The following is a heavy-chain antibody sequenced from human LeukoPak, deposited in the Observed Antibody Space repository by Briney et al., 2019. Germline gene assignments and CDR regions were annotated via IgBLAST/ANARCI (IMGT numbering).Heavy chain of an antibody. CDR1: GGSISSSSYY. CDR3: ARDWGGDYGDYVSRRYFDY. CDR2: IYYSGST. Sequence: NPSETLSLTCTVSGGSISSSSYYWGWIRQPPGKGLEWIGSIYYSGSTYYNPSLKSRVTISVDTSKNQFSLKLSSVTAADTAVYYCARDWGGDYGDYVSRRYFDYWGQGTLVTVSS. J-gene: IGHJ4*02. V-gene: IGHV4-39*07. D-gene: IGHD4-17*01.